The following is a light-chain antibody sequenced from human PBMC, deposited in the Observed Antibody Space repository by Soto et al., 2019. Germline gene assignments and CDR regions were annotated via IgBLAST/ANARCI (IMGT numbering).Light chain of an antibody. Sequence: QSGLTQAPSVSGTPGQRVTISCSGSSSNIGSNSVYWYQHLTGTAPKLLIYRNNQRPSGVPDRISGSKSDTSASLAISGLRSEDDADYYCATWDDSLSGFVFGTGTKLTVL. V-gene: IGLV1-47*01. CDR2: RNN. CDR1: SSNIGSNS. CDR3: ATWDDSLSGFV. J-gene: IGLJ1*01.